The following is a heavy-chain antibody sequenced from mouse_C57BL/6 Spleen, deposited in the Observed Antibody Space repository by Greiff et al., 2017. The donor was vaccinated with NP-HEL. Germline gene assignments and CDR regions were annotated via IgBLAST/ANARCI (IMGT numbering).Heavy chain of an antibody. CDR3: ARYIYYGSTGAMDY. CDR2: IRNKANGYTT. V-gene: IGHV7-3*01. J-gene: IGHJ4*01. D-gene: IGHD1-1*01. Sequence: EVKVVESGGGLVQPGGSLSLSCAASGFTFTDYYMSWVRQPPGKALEWLGFIRNKANGYTTEYSASVKGRFTISRDNSQSILYLQMNALRAEDSATYYCARYIYYGSTGAMDYWGQGTSVTVSS. CDR1: GFTFTDYY.